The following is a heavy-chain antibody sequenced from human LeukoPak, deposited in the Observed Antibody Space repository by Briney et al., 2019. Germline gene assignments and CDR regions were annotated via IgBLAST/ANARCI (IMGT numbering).Heavy chain of an antibody. CDR1: GYSFNSYG. CDR2: INAGNGNT. D-gene: IGHD2/OR15-2a*01. CDR3: ARENSGPYYFDY. V-gene: IGHV1-3*01. Sequence: GASMKVSCKTSGYSFNSYGISWVRQAPGQGLEWMGWINAGNGNTKYSQKFQGRVTITRDTSASTAYMELSSLRSEDTAVYYCARENSGPYYFDYWGQGTLVTVSS. J-gene: IGHJ4*02.